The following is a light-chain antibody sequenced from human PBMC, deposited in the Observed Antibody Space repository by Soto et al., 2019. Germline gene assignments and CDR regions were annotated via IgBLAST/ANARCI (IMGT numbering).Light chain of an antibody. J-gene: IGLJ1*01. CDR2: EVN. V-gene: IGLV2-14*01. CDR1: SSDVGGYNY. Sequence: QSALTQPASVSGSPGQSITISCTGTSSDVGGYNYVSWYQQHPGIAPKLMIYEVNNRPSGVSNRFSGSKSGNTASLTISGLQAEDEADYYCSSYTSSSTYVFGTGTKVTVL. CDR3: SSYTSSSTYV.